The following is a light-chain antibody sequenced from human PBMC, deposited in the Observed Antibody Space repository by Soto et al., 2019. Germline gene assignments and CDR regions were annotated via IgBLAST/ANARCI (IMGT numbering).Light chain of an antibody. Sequence: QSVLTQPASVSGSPGQSITISCTGTSSDVGGYNYVSWYQHHPGEAPKLMIYDVSNRPSGVSNLFSGSKSGNTASLTISWLQPEDEADYYCSSYTTSNTRQIVFGTGTKVTVL. J-gene: IGLJ1*01. CDR1: SSDVGGYNY. CDR3: SSYTTSNTRQIV. V-gene: IGLV2-14*03. CDR2: DVS.